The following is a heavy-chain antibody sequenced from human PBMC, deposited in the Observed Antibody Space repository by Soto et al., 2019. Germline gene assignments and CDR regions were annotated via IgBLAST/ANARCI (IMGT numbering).Heavy chain of an antibody. CDR2: IIPIFGTA. Sequence: ASVKVSCKASGGTFSSYAISWVRQAPGQGLEWMGGIIPIFGTANYAQKFQGRVTITADESTSTAYMELSSLRSEDTAVYYCARDVLLWFGESLCLTCYYYYYGMDVWGQGTTVTVSS. CDR3: ARDVLLWFGESLCLTCYYYYYGMDV. CDR1: GGTFSSYA. D-gene: IGHD3-10*01. J-gene: IGHJ6*02. V-gene: IGHV1-69*13.